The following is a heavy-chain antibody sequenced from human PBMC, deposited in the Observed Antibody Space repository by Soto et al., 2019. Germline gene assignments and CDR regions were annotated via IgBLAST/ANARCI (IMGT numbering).Heavy chain of an antibody. CDR3: ARGRYYDSGPVSS. J-gene: IGHJ5*02. V-gene: IGHV4-30-4*01. CDR1: GGSISSGDYY. Sequence: QVQLQESGPGLVKPSQTLSLTCTVSGGSISSGDYYWRWIRQPPGNGLVWIGYIYYRGTTYYNPALKSRVTISVDTSKNQSSLKLSVVTAADTAVYYCARGRYYDSGPVSSWGQGTLGTVSS. D-gene: IGHD3-10*01. CDR2: IYYRGTT.